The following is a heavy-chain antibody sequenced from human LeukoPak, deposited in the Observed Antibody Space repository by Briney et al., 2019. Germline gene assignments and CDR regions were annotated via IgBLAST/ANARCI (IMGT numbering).Heavy chain of an antibody. D-gene: IGHD3-22*01. V-gene: IGHV4-34*01. CDR2: INHSGST. J-gene: IGHJ4*02. CDR3: ARAVPYYYDSSGYYYGHFFDY. Sequence: SETLSLTCAVYGGSFSGYYWSWIRQPPGKGLEWIGEINHSGSTNYNPSLKSRVTISVDTSKNQFSLKLSSVIAADTAVYYCARAVPYYYDSSGYYYGHFFDYWGQGTLVTVSS. CDR1: GGSFSGYY.